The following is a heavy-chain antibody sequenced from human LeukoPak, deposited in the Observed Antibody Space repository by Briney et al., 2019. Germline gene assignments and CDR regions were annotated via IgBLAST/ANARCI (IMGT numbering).Heavy chain of an antibody. Sequence: ASVKVSCKTSGYTFNIYYVQWVRQAPGQGLEWMGVIHPNDGGTTYAQKFQGRIIMTSDTSTSTIYMELSSLKSDDTAVYYCARGDIDHWGPGTLVPVSS. V-gene: IGHV1-46*02. CDR1: GYTFNIYY. CDR2: IHPNDGGT. D-gene: IGHD2-15*01. J-gene: IGHJ5*02. CDR3: ARGDIDH.